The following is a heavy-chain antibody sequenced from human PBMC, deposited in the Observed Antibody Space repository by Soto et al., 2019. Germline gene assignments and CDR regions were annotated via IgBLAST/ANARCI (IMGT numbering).Heavy chain of an antibody. CDR2: ISRSSTGI. CDR3: ARAVTWGLDA. CDR1: GFTFSLYS. D-gene: IGHD3-10*01. J-gene: IGHJ6*02. Sequence: EVQLVESGGGLVQPGGSLRLSCAASGFTFSLYSMSWIRQAPGKGLEWLSYISRSSTGIHYADSVKGRFTISRDDATKSMHLQMNSLRDGDTAVYYGARAVTWGLDAWGQGTTVSISS. V-gene: IGHV3-48*02.